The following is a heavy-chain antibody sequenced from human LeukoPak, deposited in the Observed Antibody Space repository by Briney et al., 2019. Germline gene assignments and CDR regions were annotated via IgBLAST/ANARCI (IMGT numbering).Heavy chain of an antibody. CDR2: IYTSGST. V-gene: IGHV4-61*02. Sequence: SQTLSLTCTVSGGSISSGSYYWSWIRQPAGKGLEWIGRIYTSGSTNYNPSLKSRVTISVDTSKNQFSLKLSSVTAADTAVYYCPRDPSSGWRHDAFDIWGQGTMVTVSS. J-gene: IGHJ3*02. CDR3: PRDPSSGWRHDAFDI. CDR1: GGSISSGSYY. D-gene: IGHD6-19*01.